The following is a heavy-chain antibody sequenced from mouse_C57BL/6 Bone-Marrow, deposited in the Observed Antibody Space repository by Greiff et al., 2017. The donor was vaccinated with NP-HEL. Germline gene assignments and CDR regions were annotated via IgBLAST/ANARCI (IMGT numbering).Heavy chain of an antibody. J-gene: IGHJ4*01. D-gene: IGHD2-1*01. CDR3: ALYYGNYLDY. CDR1: GYTFTSYW. V-gene: IGHV1-61*01. Sequence: QVQLKQPGAELVRPGSSVKLSCKASGYTFTSYWMDWVKQRPGQGLEWIGNIYPSDSETHYNQKFKDKATLTVDKSSSTAYMQLSSLTSEDSAVYYCALYYGNYLDYWGQGTSVTVSS. CDR2: IYPSDSET.